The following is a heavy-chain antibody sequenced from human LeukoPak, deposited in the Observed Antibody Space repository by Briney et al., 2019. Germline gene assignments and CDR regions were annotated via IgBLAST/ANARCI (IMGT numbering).Heavy chain of an antibody. CDR3: ARVGGFCSSTTCYGNLGMDV. J-gene: IGHJ6*02. V-gene: IGHV3-7*01. Sequence: GGSLRLSCTASGFTFRSYWMNWVRQAPGKGLERVANIKQDGSEKYYVDSVKGRFTISRDNARNSLYLQMNSLRAEDTAVYYCARVGGFCSSTTCYGNLGMDVRGHGTTVTVSS. CDR1: GFTFRSYW. CDR2: IKQDGSEK. D-gene: IGHD2-2*01.